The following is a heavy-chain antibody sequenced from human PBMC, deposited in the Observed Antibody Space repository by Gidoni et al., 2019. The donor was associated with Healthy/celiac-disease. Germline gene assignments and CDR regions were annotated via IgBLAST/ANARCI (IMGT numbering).Heavy chain of an antibody. V-gene: IGHV4-61*02. J-gene: IGHJ4*02. CDR2: IYTCGST. CDR3: ARVPYDSSGYYTFDY. CDR1: GGSIRTGSYY. Sequence: QLQLQASGPGLVKPSQTLSLTCTVSGGSIRTGSYYWSWIRQPDGKGLEWIGRIYTCGSTNYNPALKSRVTISVDTTKNQFSLKLSAVTAADTAVYYCARVPYDSSGYYTFDYWGQGTLVTVSS. D-gene: IGHD3-22*01.